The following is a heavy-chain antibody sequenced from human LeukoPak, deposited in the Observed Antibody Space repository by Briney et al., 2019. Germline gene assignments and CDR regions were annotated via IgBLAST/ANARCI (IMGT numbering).Heavy chain of an antibody. D-gene: IGHD3-16*01. J-gene: IGHJ6*02. CDR3: AKGPYTVLDV. V-gene: IGHV3-30*18. CDR1: GFTFSSYG. Sequence: GRSLRLSCAASGFTFSSYGMHWVRQAPGKGLEWVAVISYDGSNKYYADSVKGRFTISRDNSKNTLYLQMNSLRAEDTAVYYCAKGPYTVLDVWGQGTTVTVSS. CDR2: ISYDGSNK.